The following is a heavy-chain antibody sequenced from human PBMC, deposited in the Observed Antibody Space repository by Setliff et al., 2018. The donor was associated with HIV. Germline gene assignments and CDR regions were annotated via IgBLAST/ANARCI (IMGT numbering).Heavy chain of an antibody. CDR1: GGSFSGYY. J-gene: IGHJ2*01. CDR2: INHSGST. V-gene: IGHV4-34*01. CDR3: ARGPAEWQIVVVPAAHWYFDL. D-gene: IGHD2-2*01. Sequence: SETLSLTCAVYGGSFSGYYWNWIRQPPGKGLEWIGEINHSGSTNYNPSLKSRITISVDTSKKQFSLKLNSVTAADTAVYYCARGPAEWQIVVVPAAHWYFDLWGRGTLVTVSS.